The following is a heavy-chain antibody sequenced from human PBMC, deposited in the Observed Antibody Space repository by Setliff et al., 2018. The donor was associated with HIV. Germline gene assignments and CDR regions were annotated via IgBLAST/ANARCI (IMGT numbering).Heavy chain of an antibody. D-gene: IGHD3-3*01. V-gene: IGHV1-18*01. Sequence: ASVKVSCKTSGYTFTSYGISWVRQAPGQGLEWMGWSSGYNGNTNYAQKFQGRLTMTTDTSTRTADMELRGLRSDDTAVYYCVRANVPYSNFWSFSYSLPYYFDYWGQGTLVTVSS. CDR2: SSGYNGNT. CDR1: GYTFTSYG. CDR3: VRANVPYSNFWSFSYSLPYYFDY. J-gene: IGHJ4*02.